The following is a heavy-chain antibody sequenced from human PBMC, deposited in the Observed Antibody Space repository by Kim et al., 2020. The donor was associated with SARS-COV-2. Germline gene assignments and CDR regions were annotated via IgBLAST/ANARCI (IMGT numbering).Heavy chain of an antibody. CDR1: GGSISSSSYY. CDR2: IYYSGST. J-gene: IGHJ4*02. D-gene: IGHD6-19*01. Sequence: SETLSLTCTVSGGSISSSSYYWGWIRQPPGKGLEWIGSIYYSGSTYYNPSLKSRVTISVDTSKNQFSLKLSSVTAADTAVYYCARSYLGRISGWPRYYFDYWGQGTLVTVSS. V-gene: IGHV4-39*01. CDR3: ARSYLGRISGWPRYYFDY.